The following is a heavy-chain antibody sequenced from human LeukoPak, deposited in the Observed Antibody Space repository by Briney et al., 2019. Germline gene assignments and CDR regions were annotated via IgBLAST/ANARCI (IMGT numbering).Heavy chain of an antibody. CDR3: AREGGDGSGYYYGAFDI. V-gene: IGHV1-18*01. D-gene: IGHD3-22*01. CDR1: GYTFTSYG. Sequence: ASVKVSCKASGYTFTSYGISWVRQAPGQGLEWMGWISAYNGNTNYAQKLQGRVTMTTDTSTSTAYMELRSLRSDDTAVYYCAREGGDGSGYYYGAFDIWGQGTMVTASS. J-gene: IGHJ3*02. CDR2: ISAYNGNT.